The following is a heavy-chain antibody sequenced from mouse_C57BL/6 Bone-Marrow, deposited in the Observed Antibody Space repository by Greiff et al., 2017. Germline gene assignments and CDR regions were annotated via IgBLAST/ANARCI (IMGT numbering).Heavy chain of an antibody. Sequence: QVQLKESGAELARPGASVKLSCKASGYTFTSYGISWVKQRTGQGLEWIGEIYPRSGNTYYNEKFKGKATLTADKSSSTAYMELRSLASEDSAVCLCARKIDCCYFDVWGTGTTVTVSS. CDR2: IYPRSGNT. V-gene: IGHV1-81*01. J-gene: IGHJ1*03. CDR1: GYTFTSYG. D-gene: IGHD2-13*01. CDR3: ARKIDCCYFDV.